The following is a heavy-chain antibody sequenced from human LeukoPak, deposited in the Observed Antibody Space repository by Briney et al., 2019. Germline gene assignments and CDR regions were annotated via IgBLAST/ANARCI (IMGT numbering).Heavy chain of an antibody. D-gene: IGHD6-13*01. CDR3: ASSRGYSSSWRYYFDY. V-gene: IGHV4-59*12. J-gene: IGHJ4*02. CDR2: IYYSGST. Sequence: SETLSLTCTVSGGSISSYYWSWIRQPPGKGLEWIGYIYYSGSTNYNPSLKSRVTISVDTSKNQFSLKLSSVTAADTAVYYCASSRGYSSSWRYYFDYWGQGTLVTVSS. CDR1: GGSISSYY.